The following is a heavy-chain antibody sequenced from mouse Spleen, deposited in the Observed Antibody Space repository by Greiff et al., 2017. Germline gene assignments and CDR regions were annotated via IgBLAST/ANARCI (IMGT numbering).Heavy chain of an antibody. Sequence: VQGVESGPGLVAPSQSLSITCTVSGFSLTGYGVNWVRQPPGKGLEWLGMIWGDGSTDYNSALKSRLSISKDNSKSQVFLKMNSLQTDDTARYYCARNYYGSSWYFDVWGAGTTVTVSS. V-gene: IGHV2-6-7*01. CDR1: GFSLTGYG. CDR3: ARNYYGSSWYFDV. J-gene: IGHJ1*01. CDR2: IWGDGST. D-gene: IGHD1-1*01.